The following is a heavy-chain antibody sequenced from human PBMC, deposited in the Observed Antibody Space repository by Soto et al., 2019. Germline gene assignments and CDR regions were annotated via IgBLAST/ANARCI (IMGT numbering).Heavy chain of an antibody. J-gene: IGHJ6*02. Sequence: QVQLVQSGAEVKKPGASVKVSCKASGYTFTSYGISWVRQAPGQGLEWMGWISAYNGNTNYAQKLQGRATMTTDTSTSTAYMELRSLRSDDTAVYYCARVELVGSNESMVRGVSGMDVWGQGTTVTVSS. CDR1: GYTFTSYG. CDR2: ISAYNGNT. D-gene: IGHD3-10*01. V-gene: IGHV1-18*01. CDR3: ARVELVGSNESMVRGVSGMDV.